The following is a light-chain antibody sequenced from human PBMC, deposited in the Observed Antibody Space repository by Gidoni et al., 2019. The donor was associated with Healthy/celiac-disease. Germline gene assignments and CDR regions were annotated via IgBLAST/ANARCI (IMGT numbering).Light chain of an antibody. CDR3: MQALRTPRT. CDR2: LGS. J-gene: IGKJ1*01. V-gene: IGKV2-28*01. Sequence: IWMTRPPLALPVTPGEPASISCRSSQILLHSKGYNYLDWYLQKPGQSPQLLIYLGSNRASGGTDRFSGSGSGADFTLKISRVEDGGVGVYYWMQALRTPRTFGKGTKVEIK. CDR1: QILLHSKGYNY.